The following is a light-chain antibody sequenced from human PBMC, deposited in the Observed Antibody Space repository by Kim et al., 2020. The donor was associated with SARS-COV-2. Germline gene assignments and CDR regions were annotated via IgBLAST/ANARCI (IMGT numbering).Light chain of an antibody. CDR3: QQYHNCYS. CDR2: GAS. CDR1: HTLSRK. J-gene: IGKJ2*01. V-gene: IGKV3-15*01. Sequence: LSVCTGGRAPLSCRASHTLSRKLAWYQQKPGQAPWLLIYGASTRATGIPARFSGSGSGTEFTLTIGGLQSEDFAVYYRQQYHNCYSFGKGTKLEI.